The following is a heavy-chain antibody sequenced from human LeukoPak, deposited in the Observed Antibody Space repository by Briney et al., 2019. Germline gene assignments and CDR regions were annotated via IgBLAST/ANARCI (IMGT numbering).Heavy chain of an antibody. CDR2: IYHSGST. V-gene: IGHV4-4*02. D-gene: IGHD6-13*01. CDR1: GGSISSSNW. CDR3: ARAAAGSYFDY. Sequence: SETLSLTCAVSGGSISSSNWWSWVRQPPGKGLEWIGEIYHSGSTNYNPSLKSRVIISVDKSKNQFSLKLSSVTAADTAVYYCARAAAGSYFDYWGQGTLVTVSS. J-gene: IGHJ4*02.